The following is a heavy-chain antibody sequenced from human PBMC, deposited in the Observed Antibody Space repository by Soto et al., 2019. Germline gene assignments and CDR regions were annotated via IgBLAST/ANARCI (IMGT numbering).Heavy chain of an antibody. Sequence: QVQLVQSGAEVKKPGASVRVSCKSSGYPFTHYGITWIRQAPGQGLEWMGWISPFNGNTNYGQTLQGRVTLTTETSTSTVYMELRRLRSDDTAVYYCARDQSFDRTYYYGIDVWGQGTTVTVSS. J-gene: IGHJ6*02. CDR1: GYPFTHYG. V-gene: IGHV1-18*01. D-gene: IGHD3-16*01. CDR3: ARDQSFDRTYYYGIDV. CDR2: ISPFNGNT.